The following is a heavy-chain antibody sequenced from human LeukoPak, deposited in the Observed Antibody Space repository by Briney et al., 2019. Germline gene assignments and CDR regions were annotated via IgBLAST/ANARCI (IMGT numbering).Heavy chain of an antibody. J-gene: IGHJ6*03. V-gene: IGHV3-21*01. Sequence: GGSLRLSCAASGFTFSSYAMSWVRQTPGKGLEWVSSISSSSSYIYYADSVNGRFTISRDNAKNSLYLQMNSLRAGDTGVYYCAKDGMYGSGRPGRPTYYYYMDVWGKGTTVTISS. CDR1: GFTFSSYA. CDR2: ISSSSSYI. CDR3: AKDGMYGSGRPGRPTYYYYMDV. D-gene: IGHD3-10*01.